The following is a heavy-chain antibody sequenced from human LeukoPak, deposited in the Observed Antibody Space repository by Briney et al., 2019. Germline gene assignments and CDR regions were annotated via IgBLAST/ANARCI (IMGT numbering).Heavy chain of an antibody. CDR1: GYSFSSYW. Sequence: KLGESLKISCMGSGYSFSSYWISWVRQMPGKGLEWMGSIDPSDSYTNCSPSFQGHVTISTDKSISTAYLQWSSLRASDTAMYYCARNRYYYDFSGYYVDYWGQGTLVTVSS. D-gene: IGHD3-22*01. CDR3: ARNRYYYDFSGYYVDY. J-gene: IGHJ4*02. CDR2: IDPSDSYT. V-gene: IGHV5-10-1*01.